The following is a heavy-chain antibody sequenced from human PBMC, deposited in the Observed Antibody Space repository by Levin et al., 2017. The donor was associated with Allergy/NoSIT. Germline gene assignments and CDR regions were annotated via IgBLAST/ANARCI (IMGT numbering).Heavy chain of an antibody. CDR3: ARNARDYKGQPGGLAYYYYYMDV. CDR1: GGSISSSGYY. V-gene: IGHV4-39*01. Sequence: SETLSLTCTVSGGSISSSGYYWGWIRQPPGKGLEWIGSIYYSGSTYYNPSLKSRVTISVDTSKNQFSLKLSSVTAAHTAVYYCARNARDYKGQPGGLAYYYYYMDVWGKGTTVTVSS. CDR2: IYYSGST. D-gene: IGHD3-10*01. J-gene: IGHJ6*03.